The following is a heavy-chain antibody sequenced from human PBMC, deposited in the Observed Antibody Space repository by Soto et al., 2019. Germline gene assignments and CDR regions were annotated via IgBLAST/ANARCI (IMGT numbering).Heavy chain of an antibody. D-gene: IGHD2-15*01. V-gene: IGHV3-53*01. Sequence: EVHLVESGGGLIQPGGSLTLSCAASGFAVSNTYMSWVRQAPGRGLEWVSFIYSDGTTCYADSVKGRFTISRDTSKNTLSLQMNSLRAEDTALYYCARDWSGGSCYPALGAWGQGTLVTVSS. CDR2: IYSDGTT. J-gene: IGHJ5*02. CDR3: ARDWSGGSCYPALGA. CDR1: GFAVSNTY.